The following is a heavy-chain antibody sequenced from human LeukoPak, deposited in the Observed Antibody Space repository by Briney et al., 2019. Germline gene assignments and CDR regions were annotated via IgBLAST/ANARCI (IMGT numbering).Heavy chain of an antibody. CDR2: ISYDGSNK. J-gene: IGHJ4*02. D-gene: IGHD6-19*01. CDR3: ASQPAYSSGWYDY. V-gene: IGHV3-30-3*01. CDR1: GFTFSSYA. Sequence: GRSLRLSCAASGFTFSSYAMHWVRQAPGKGLEWVAVISYDGSNKYYADSVKGRFTISRDNAKNSLYLQMNSLRAEDTALYYCASQPAYSSGWYDYWGQGTLVTVSS.